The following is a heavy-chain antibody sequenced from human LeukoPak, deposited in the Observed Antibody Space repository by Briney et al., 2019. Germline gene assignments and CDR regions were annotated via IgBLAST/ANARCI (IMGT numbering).Heavy chain of an antibody. CDR3: ARPRYYDSSGYYFDI. J-gene: IGHJ3*02. CDR2: ISSSNNFR. D-gene: IGHD3-22*01. Sequence: PGGSLRLSCAASGFTFSEYYMSWIRQAPGKGLEWVSYISSSNNFRIYADSVKGRFTISRDNAKNSLYLQMNSLRAEDTAVYYCARPRYYDSSGYYFDIWGQGTMVTVSS. V-gene: IGHV3-11*03. CDR1: GFTFSEYY.